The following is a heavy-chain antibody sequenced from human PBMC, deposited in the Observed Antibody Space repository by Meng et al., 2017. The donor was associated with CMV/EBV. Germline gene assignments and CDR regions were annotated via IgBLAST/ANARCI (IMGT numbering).Heavy chain of an antibody. V-gene: IGHV4-39*06. J-gene: IGHJ4*02. CDR2: IYYSGST. CDR1: GGCISSSSFY. D-gene: IGHD3-10*01. Sequence: RLQLQESVPGLVKPSETLSLTCTVSGGCISSSSFYWGWIRQPPGKGLEWIGSIYYSGSTYYNPSLKSRVTISVDTSKNQFSLKLSSVTAADTAVYYCVTWLWFGELSGYYFDYWGQGTLVTVSS. CDR3: VTWLWFGELSGYYFDY.